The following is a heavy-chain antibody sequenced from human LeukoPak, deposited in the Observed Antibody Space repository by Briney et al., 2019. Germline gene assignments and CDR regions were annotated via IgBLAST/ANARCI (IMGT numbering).Heavy chain of an antibody. V-gene: IGHV4-39*07. J-gene: IGHJ4*02. CDR2: IYYSGST. D-gene: IGHD3-9*01. Sequence: SSETLSLTCTVSGGSVSSSSYYWGWIRQPPGKGLEWIGSIYYSGSTYYNPSLKSRVTISVDTSKNQFSLKLSSVTAADTAVYYCARDLSYYDILTGYYSGWGYFDYWGQGTLVTVSS. CDR1: GGSVSSSSYY. CDR3: ARDLSYYDILTGYYSGWGYFDY.